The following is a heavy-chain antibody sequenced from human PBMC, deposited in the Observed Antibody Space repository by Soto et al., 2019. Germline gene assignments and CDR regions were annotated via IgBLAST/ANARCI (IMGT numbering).Heavy chain of an antibody. CDR3: ASSSKALGRGVYVGSPDY. J-gene: IGHJ4*02. Sequence: EVQLVETGGGLIQPRGSLRLSCAVSGFTVSSSYMSWVRQTPQKGLEWISIIYADSGTFYADSVKGRFTISRDNPKNILYLQMNILRAEDTAVYYCASSSKALGRGVYVGSPDYWGQGTLVTVSS. V-gene: IGHV3-53*02. CDR1: GFTVSSSY. CDR2: IYADSGT. D-gene: IGHD1-26*01.